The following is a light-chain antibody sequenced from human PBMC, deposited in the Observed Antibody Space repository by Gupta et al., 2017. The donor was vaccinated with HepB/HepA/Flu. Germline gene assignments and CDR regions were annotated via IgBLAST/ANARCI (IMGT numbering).Light chain of an antibody. CDR3: QSYYSSLSGSV. CDR2: GNT. CDR1: SSNIGAGYD. V-gene: IGLV1-40*01. Sequence: QSVLTQPPSVSGAPGQRVTISCTGSSSNIGAGYDVHWYQHLPGTAPKLLIYGNTNRPSGVPDRFSGSNSGTSASLAITGLQAEDEADYYCQSYYSSLSGSVFGGGTKLTVL. J-gene: IGLJ2*01.